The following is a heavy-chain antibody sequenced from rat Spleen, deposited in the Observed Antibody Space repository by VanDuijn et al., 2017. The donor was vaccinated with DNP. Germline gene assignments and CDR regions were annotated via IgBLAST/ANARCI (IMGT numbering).Heavy chain of an antibody. V-gene: IGHV5S23*01. Sequence: EVQLVESGGGLVQPGRSLKLSCAASGFTFSDYGMAWVRQAPTKGLGWVASISTSGGSTYYRDSVKGRFTVSRDNAKSTLYLQMDSLRSEDTATYYCARRYYGYNYFDYWGQGVMVTVSS. CDR1: GFTFSDYG. CDR2: ISTSGGST. J-gene: IGHJ2*01. CDR3: ARRYYGYNYFDY. D-gene: IGHD1-9*01.